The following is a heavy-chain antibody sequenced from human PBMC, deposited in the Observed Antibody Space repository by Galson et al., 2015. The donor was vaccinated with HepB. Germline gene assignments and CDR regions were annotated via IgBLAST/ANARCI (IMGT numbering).Heavy chain of an antibody. D-gene: IGHD6-13*01. CDR2: INHSGST. Sequence: ETLSLTCAVYGGSFSGYYWSWIRQPPGKGLEWIGEINHSGSTNYNPSLKSRVTISVDTSKNQFSLKLSSVTAADTAVYYCARAAESMGSSGVDVWGQGTTVTVSS. CDR1: GGSFSGYY. J-gene: IGHJ6*02. V-gene: IGHV4-34*01. CDR3: ARAAESMGSSGVDV.